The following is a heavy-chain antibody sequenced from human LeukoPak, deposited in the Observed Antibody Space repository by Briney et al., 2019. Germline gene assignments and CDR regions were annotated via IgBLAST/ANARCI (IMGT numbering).Heavy chain of an antibody. Sequence: GGSLRLSCAASGFAFSSYTMNWVRQAPGKGLEWVSYISSSSSAIYYADSVEGRFTISRDNARSSLYLQMNSLRDEDTAVYYCARGASRGFDYWGQGTLVTVSS. CDR2: ISSSSSAI. J-gene: IGHJ4*02. CDR1: GFAFSSYT. D-gene: IGHD5-24*01. V-gene: IGHV3-48*02. CDR3: ARGASRGFDY.